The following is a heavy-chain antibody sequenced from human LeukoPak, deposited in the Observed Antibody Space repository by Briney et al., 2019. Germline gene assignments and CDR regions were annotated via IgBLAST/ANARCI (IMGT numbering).Heavy chain of an antibody. CDR2: ISYDGSNK. J-gene: IGHJ4*02. D-gene: IGHD6-13*01. CDR1: GFTFSSYA. CDR3: ARGGIAAAGLFDY. V-gene: IGHV3-30-3*01. Sequence: PGGSLRLSCAASGFTFSSYAMHWVRQAPGEGLEWVAVISYDGSNKYYADSVKGRFTISRDNSKNTLYLQMNSLRAEDTAVYYCARGGIAAAGLFDYWGQGTLVTVSS.